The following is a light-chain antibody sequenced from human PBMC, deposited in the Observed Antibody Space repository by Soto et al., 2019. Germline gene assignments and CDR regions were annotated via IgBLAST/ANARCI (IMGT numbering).Light chain of an antibody. CDR1: QNIANS. CDR2: AAS. Sequence: IQITQSPSPLSASVGDRGTITFRARQNIANSLNWYQQKPGKAPKLLIYAASSLQSGVPSRFSGSGSGTDFTLTISSLQPEDFATYYCQQSYRAFGQGTKVEIK. V-gene: IGKV1-39*01. CDR3: QQSYRA. J-gene: IGKJ1*01.